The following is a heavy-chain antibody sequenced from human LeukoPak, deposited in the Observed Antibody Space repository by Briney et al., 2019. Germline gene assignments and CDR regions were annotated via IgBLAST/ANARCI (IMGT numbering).Heavy chain of an antibody. D-gene: IGHD6-13*01. CDR2: IYSGGST. CDR1: GFTVSSNY. V-gene: IGHV3-66*02. Sequence: GGSLRLSCAASGFTVSSNYMSWVRQAPGKGLEWVLVIYSGGSTYYADSVKGRFTISRDNSKNTLYLQMNSLGAEDTAVYYCAGTAAGTRWFDPWGQGTLVTVSS. CDR3: AGTAAGTRWFDP. J-gene: IGHJ5*02.